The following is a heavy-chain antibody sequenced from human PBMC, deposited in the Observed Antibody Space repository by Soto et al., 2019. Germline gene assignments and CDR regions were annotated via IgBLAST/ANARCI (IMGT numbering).Heavy chain of an antibody. CDR3: ARYGSGSNYRDPFDY. CDR1: GFTFSSHS. Sequence: PGGSLRLSCAASGFTFSSHSMNWVRQAPGKGLEWVSYISTSSSTIHYADSVKGRFTISGDNAKNSLYLQMNSPRAEDTAMYYCARYGSGSNYRDPFDYRGQGTLVTVSS. D-gene: IGHD3-10*01. CDR2: ISTSSSTI. J-gene: IGHJ4*02. V-gene: IGHV3-48*01.